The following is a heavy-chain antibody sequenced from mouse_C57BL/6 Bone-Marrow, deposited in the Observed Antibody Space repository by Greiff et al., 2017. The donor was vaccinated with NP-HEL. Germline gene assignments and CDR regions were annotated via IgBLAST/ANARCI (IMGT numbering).Heavy chain of an antibody. CDR1: GYTFTSYG. CDR3: ARDYYGSSPPYWYFDV. Sequence: QVQLKESGAELARPGASVKLSCKASGYTFTSYGISWVKQRTGQGLEWIGEIYPRSGNTYYNEKFKGKATMTADKSSSTAYMELRSLTSEDSAVYFCARDYYGSSPPYWYFDVWGTGTTVTVAS. D-gene: IGHD1-1*01. V-gene: IGHV1-81*01. CDR2: IYPRSGNT. J-gene: IGHJ1*03.